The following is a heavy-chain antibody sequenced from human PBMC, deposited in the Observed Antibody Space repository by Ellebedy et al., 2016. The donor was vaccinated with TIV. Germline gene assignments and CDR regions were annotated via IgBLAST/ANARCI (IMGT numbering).Heavy chain of an antibody. J-gene: IGHJ4*02. CDR3: VRNGGSLDY. CDR1: GFTFSNHW. V-gene: IGHV3-7*01. D-gene: IGHD1-26*01. Sequence: GESLKISXAAPGFTFSNHWMSWVRQAPGKGLEWVANINLDGSEGKYVDSVKGRFTISRDNAQNSLFLQMNSLRAEDTAVYYCVRNGGSLDYWGQGSLVTVSS. CDR2: INLDGSEG.